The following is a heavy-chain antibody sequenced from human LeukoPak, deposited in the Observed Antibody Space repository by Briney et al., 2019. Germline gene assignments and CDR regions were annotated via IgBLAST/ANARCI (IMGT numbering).Heavy chain of an antibody. CDR1: GDTFTSHY. CDR3: ARGPRITLVRGGQWHYYMDV. V-gene: IGHV1-46*01. J-gene: IGHJ6*03. D-gene: IGHD3-10*01. CDR2: ITPSGGST. Sequence: ASLKVSCKASGDTFTSHYMYWVRQAPGQGLEWMGIITPSGGSTNYAQKFQGRVTMIRDTSTSTVYMELSSLRSEDTAVYYCARGPRITLVRGGQWHYYMDVWGKGTTVTISS.